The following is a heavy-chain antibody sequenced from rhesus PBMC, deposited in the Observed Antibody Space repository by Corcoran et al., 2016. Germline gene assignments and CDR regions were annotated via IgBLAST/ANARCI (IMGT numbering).Heavy chain of an antibody. CDR2: LAPSYSDT. J-gene: IGHJ4*01. D-gene: IGHD3-28*01. V-gene: IGHV5-2*01. Sequence: EVQLVQSGAEVKRPGESLKISCKTSGYSFTSYWISWVRQMPGKGLEWLGALAPSYSDTRYSPSFPGQVTISADKSISTAYLQWSSLEASDSATYYCAKEGRVYYYDSGYYYFDYWGQGVLVTVSS. CDR3: AKEGRVYYYDSGYYYFDY. CDR1: GYSFTSYW.